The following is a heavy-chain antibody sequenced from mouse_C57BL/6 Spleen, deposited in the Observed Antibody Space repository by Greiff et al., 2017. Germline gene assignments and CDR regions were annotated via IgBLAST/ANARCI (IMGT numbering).Heavy chain of an antibody. D-gene: IGHD2-4*01. J-gene: IGHJ4*01. CDR3: ARGDDYDEGLSMDY. V-gene: IGHV1-82*01. CDR1: GYAFSSSW. Sequence: VQLQQSGPELVKPGASVKISCKASGYAFSSSWMNWVKQRPGKGLEWIGRIYPGDGDTNYNGKFKGKATLTADKSSSTAYMQLSSLTSEDSAVYVCARGDDYDEGLSMDYWGQGTSVTVST. CDR2: IYPGDGDT.